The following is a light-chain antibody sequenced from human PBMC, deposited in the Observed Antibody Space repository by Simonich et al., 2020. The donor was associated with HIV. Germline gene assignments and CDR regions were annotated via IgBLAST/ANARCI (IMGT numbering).Light chain of an antibody. CDR1: QSLSNY. V-gene: IGKV1-39*01. CDR3: QQSYSSPDT. CDR2: DAS. J-gene: IGKJ2*01. Sequence: DIQMTQSPSSLSASVGDRVTITCRASQSLSNYLNWYQQTPGTAPKLLIYDASTLQRGVPSRFSGSGSGTDFTLTISSLQPEDFAAYYCQQSYSSPDTFGQGTKLDIK.